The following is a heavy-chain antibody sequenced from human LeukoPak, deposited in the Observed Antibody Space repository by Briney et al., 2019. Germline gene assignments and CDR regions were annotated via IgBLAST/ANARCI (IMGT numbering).Heavy chain of an antibody. CDR1: GGSISSSSYY. CDR2: IYYSGST. V-gene: IGHV4-39*01. Sequence: SETLSLTCTVSGGSISSSSYYWGWIRQPPGKGLEWIGSIYYSGSTYYNPSLKSRVTISVDTSKNQFSLKLSSVTAADTAVYYCASSGAAGSYWYFDLWGRGTLVTVSS. CDR3: ASSGAAGSYWYFDL. D-gene: IGHD6-13*01. J-gene: IGHJ2*01.